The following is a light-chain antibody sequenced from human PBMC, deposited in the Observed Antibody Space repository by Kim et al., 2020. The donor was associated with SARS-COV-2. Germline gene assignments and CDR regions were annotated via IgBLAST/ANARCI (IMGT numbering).Light chain of an antibody. CDR2: GAS. CDR1: QSISTH. CDR3: QQYNNWPYT. Sequence: SVSPGERVTLSCWASQSISTHLAWYQQKPGQAPRLLVHGASTRATAIPGRFSGSGSGTEFTLTISGLQSEDFAVYYCQQYNNWPYTFGQGTKLEI. J-gene: IGKJ2*01. V-gene: IGKV3-15*01.